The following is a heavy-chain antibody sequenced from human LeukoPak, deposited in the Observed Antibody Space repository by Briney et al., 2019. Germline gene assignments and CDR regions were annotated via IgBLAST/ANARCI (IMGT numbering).Heavy chain of an antibody. D-gene: IGHD3/OR15-3a*01. J-gene: IGHJ4*02. CDR1: GYSFTSYW. Sequence: GESLRISCKGSGYSFTSYWITWMSQMPGKGLEWMGRIDPSDSYTNYSPSFQGHVTISADKSISTASLQWSSLKASDTAIYYCARHLGLEGHLVYWGQGTLVTVSS. CDR3: ARHLGLEGHLVY. V-gene: IGHV5-10-1*01. CDR2: IDPSDSYT.